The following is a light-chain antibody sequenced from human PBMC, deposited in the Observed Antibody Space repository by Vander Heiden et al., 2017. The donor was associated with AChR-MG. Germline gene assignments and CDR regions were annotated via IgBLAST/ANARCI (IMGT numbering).Light chain of an antibody. Sequence: SSELTQHPAVSLALGQTVRITCQGDSLSTYYPSWYQQKPGQAPVLVFYAKNNRPSGIPDRFSGSTSGNTASLTITGAQAEDEADYYCDSRDSSGDFVVFGGGTKLTVL. CDR2: AKN. CDR1: SLSTYY. CDR3: DSRDSSGDFVV. V-gene: IGLV3-19*01. J-gene: IGLJ2*01.